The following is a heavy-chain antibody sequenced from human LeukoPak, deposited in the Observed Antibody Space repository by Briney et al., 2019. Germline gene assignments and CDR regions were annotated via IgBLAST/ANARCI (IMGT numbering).Heavy chain of an antibody. CDR2: INHSGST. Sequence: SETLSLTCAVYGGSFSGYYWSWIRQPPGKGLEWIGEINHSGSTNYNPSLKSRVTISVDTSKNQFSLKLSSVTAADTAVYYCAKGLTYGGGMDVWGQGTTVTVSS. CDR1: GGSFSGYY. CDR3: AKGLTYGGGMDV. J-gene: IGHJ6*02. V-gene: IGHV4-34*01. D-gene: IGHD2/OR15-2a*01.